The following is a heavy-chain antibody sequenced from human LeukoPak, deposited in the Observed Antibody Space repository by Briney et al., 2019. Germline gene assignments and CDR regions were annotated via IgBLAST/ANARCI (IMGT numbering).Heavy chain of an antibody. V-gene: IGHV1-8*01. CDR3: VRTPPNWGADF. CDR1: GYTFTSYD. J-gene: IGHJ4*02. D-gene: IGHD7-27*01. Sequence: ASVKVSCKASGYTFTSYDINWMRQATGQGLEWMGWMSPNSGNTGYAQKFQGRVTMTRDTSTGTAYLELSSLRSEDSAVYYCVRTPPNWGADFWGQGTLVTVSS. CDR2: MSPNSGNT.